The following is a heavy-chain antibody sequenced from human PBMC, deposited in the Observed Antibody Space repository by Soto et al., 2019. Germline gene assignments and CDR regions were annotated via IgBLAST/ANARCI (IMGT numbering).Heavy chain of an antibody. J-gene: IGHJ6*02. D-gene: IGHD2-2*01. CDR1: GGSISSGGYY. CDR2: IYYSGST. Sequence: QVQLQESGPGLVKPSQTLSLTCTVSGGSISSGGYYWSWIRQHPGKGLEWIGYIYYSGSTYYTPSLKSRITISVDTSKHQFSLKLSSVTAADTAVYYCAREGYQLLPTHYYYGMDVWGQGTTVTVSS. CDR3: AREGYQLLPTHYYYGMDV. V-gene: IGHV4-31*03.